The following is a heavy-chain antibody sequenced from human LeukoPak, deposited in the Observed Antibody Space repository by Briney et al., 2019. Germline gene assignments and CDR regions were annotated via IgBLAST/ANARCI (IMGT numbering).Heavy chain of an antibody. CDR3: ASSIAVARFDY. CDR1: GGSISSYY. V-gene: IGHV4-59*01. Sequence: PSETLSLTCTVSGGSISSYYWSWIRQPPGKGLEWIGYIYYSGSTNYNPSLKSRVTISVDTSKNQFSLKLSSVTAADTAVYYCASSIAVARFDYWGQGTLVTVPS. D-gene: IGHD6-19*01. J-gene: IGHJ4*02. CDR2: IYYSGST.